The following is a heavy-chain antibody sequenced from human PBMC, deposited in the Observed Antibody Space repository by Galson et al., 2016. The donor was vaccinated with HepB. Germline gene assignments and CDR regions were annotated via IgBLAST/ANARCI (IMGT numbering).Heavy chain of an antibody. D-gene: IGHD6-13*01. CDR1: GDSVSSSSAA. J-gene: IGHJ4*02. CDR2: TYYRSTWYN. Sequence: CAISGDSVSSSSAAWNWIRQSPSRGLEWLGRTYYRSTWYNDYADSVKSRITINPDTSKNQFSLQLNSVTPEDTAVYYCARQEGSSWYSAGNYWSQGTLVTVSS. V-gene: IGHV6-1*01. CDR3: ARQEGSSWYSAGNY.